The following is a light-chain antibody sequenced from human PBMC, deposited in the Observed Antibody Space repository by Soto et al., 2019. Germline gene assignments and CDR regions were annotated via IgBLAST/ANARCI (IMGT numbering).Light chain of an antibody. CDR1: QSISSW. Sequence: DIQMTQSPSTLSASVGDRDTITCRASQSISSWLAWYQQKPGKAPKLLIYDASSLESGVPSRFSGSGSGTKFTLTFTSLQPDDFAIITCQKYNIYSTFGKGT. J-gene: IGKJ1*01. V-gene: IGKV1-5*01. CDR2: DAS. CDR3: QKYNIYST.